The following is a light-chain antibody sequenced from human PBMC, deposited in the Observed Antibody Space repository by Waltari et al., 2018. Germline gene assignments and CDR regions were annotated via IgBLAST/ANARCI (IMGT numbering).Light chain of an antibody. J-gene: IGKJ2*01. CDR1: HDISDY. CDR2: DAS. Sequence: DSQMTQSPSSLSASVGDTVTITCQANHDISDYLNWYQQKPGKAPNLLISDASHLEAGVPSRFSGSGYGTDFTFTISSLQPEDFATYYCQQHDNPPFTFGQGTKLEIK. CDR3: QQHDNPPFT. V-gene: IGKV1-33*01.